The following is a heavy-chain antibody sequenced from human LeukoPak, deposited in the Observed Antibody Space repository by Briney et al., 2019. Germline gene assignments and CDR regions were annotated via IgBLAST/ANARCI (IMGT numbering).Heavy chain of an antibody. D-gene: IGHD6-13*01. J-gene: IGHJ6*03. CDR2: IRSKAYGGTT. CDR3: TRGIAAAGTIPYYYYYMDV. V-gene: IGHV3-49*04. Sequence: PGGSLRLSCTASGFTFGDYAMSWVRQAPGKGLEWVGFIRSKAYGGTTEYAASVKGRFTISRDDSKSIAYLQMNSLKTEDTAVYYCTRGIAAAGTIPYYYYYMDVWGKGTTVTVSS. CDR1: GFTFGDYA.